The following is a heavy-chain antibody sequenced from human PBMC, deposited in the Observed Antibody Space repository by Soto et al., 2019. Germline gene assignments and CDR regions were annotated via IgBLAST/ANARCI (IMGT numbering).Heavy chain of an antibody. CDR3: ARVPGP. CDR2: IYDSGST. V-gene: IGHV4-30-2*01. CDR1: GGSISSGGYS. J-gene: IGHJ5*02. Sequence: QLQLQESDSGLVKPSQTLSLTCAVSGGSISSGGYSWSWIRQPPGKGLEWIGYIYDSGSTYYNLSLKSRVTISVDRSKNQFSLKLSSVTVADTAVYYCARVPGPWGQGTLVTVSS.